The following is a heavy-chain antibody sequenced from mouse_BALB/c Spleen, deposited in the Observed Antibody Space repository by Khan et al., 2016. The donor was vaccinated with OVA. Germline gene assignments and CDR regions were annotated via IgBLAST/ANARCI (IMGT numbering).Heavy chain of an antibody. Sequence: EVELVESGGDLVKPGGSLKLSCAASGFTFSTYGMSWVRQTPDMRLEWVATISSGGHYTYYPDSVKVRFTISRDNAKNTLYLQMSSLKSEDTAIYYCARLAYYYKSGRYAYWGQGTLVTGSA. CDR2: ISSGGHYT. CDR3: ARLAYYYKSGRYAY. J-gene: IGHJ3*01. D-gene: IGHD1-1*01. V-gene: IGHV5-6*01. CDR1: GFTFSTYG.